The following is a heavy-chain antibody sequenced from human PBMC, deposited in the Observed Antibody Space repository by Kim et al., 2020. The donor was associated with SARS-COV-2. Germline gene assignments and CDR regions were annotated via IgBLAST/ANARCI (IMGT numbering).Heavy chain of an antibody. J-gene: IGHJ4*02. CDR3: ASQLVDPFDY. Sequence: STDYNPSLKSRVTRCVDTSKNQFSLKLSSVTAADTAVYYCASQLVDPFDYWGQGTLVTVSS. CDR2: ST. V-gene: IGHV4-39*01. D-gene: IGHD1-26*01.